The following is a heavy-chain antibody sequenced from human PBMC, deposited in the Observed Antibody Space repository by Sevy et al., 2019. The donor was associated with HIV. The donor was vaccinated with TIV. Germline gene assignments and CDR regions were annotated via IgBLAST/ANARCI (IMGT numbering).Heavy chain of an antibody. Sequence: GESLKISCEGSGYSFTSHWIGWVRHMPGKGLEWMGIIYPDDSETRYSPSFQGQVTFSADKSISTAYLHLSSLKASDTAMFYCATSRSGLFDCSGYYIYWGQGTMVTVSS. J-gene: IGHJ4*02. V-gene: IGHV5-51*01. CDR1: GYSFTSHW. CDR3: ATSRSGLFDCSGYYIY. CDR2: IYPDDSET. D-gene: IGHD3-22*01.